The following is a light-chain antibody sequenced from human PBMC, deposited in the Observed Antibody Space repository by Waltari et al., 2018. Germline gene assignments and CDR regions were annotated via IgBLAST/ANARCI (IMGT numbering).Light chain of an antibody. Sequence: DIQMTQSPSLLSASVGDRVTITCRASQSITNYLNWYQQKPGKAPKLLIYAASSLQSGVPSRFSGSGSGTDFTLTISSLQPEDFATYYCQQSYITPPTFGQGTKVEIK. CDR3: QQSYITPPT. V-gene: IGKV1-39*01. J-gene: IGKJ2*01. CDR1: QSITNY. CDR2: AAS.